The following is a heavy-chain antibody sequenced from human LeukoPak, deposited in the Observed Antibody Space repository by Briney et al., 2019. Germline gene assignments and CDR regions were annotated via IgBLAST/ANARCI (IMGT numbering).Heavy chain of an antibody. D-gene: IGHD3-10*01. CDR1: GFTFGSYV. CDR3: AKDPTGEYGSGSYKD. Sequence: PGGSLRLSCAASGFTFGSYVMHWVRQAPGKGLEWVAFIRYDGSNKYYADSVKGRFTISRDNSKNTLYLQMNSLRAEDTAVYYCAKDPTGEYGSGSYKDWGQGTLVTVSS. CDR2: IRYDGSNK. J-gene: IGHJ4*02. V-gene: IGHV3-30*02.